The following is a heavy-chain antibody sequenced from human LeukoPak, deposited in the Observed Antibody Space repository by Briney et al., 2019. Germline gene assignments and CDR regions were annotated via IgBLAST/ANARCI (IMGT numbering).Heavy chain of an antibody. V-gene: IGHV3-49*04. Sequence: GGSLRLSCTASGFTFGDYAMSWVRQAPGKGLEWEGFIRSKAYGGTTEYAASVKGRFTISRDDSKSIAYLQMNSLKIEDTAVYYCTRAVDYYGSGSYLDYWGQGTLVTVSS. CDR2: IRSKAYGGTT. J-gene: IGHJ4*02. D-gene: IGHD3-10*01. CDR1: GFTFGDYA. CDR3: TRAVDYYGSGSYLDY.